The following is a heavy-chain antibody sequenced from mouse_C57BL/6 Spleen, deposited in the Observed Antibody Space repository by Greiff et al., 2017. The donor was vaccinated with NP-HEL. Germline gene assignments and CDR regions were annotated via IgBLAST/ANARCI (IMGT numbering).Heavy chain of an antibody. Sequence: QVQLQQPGAELVMPGASVKLSCKASGYTFTSYWMHWVKQRPGQGLEWIGEIDPSDSYTNYNQKFKGKSTLTVDKSSSTAYMQLSSLTSEDSAVYYCARSGVRTGSFDYWGQSTTLTVSS. V-gene: IGHV1-69*01. CDR1: GYTFTSYW. D-gene: IGHD4-1*01. J-gene: IGHJ2*01. CDR3: ARSGVRTGSFDY. CDR2: IDPSDSYT.